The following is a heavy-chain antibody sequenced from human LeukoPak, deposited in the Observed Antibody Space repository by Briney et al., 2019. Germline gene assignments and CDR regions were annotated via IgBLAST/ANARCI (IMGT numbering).Heavy chain of an antibody. CDR3: AKWDYDSSGYYPFNY. CDR1: GFTFSSYA. CDR2: ISGSGGST. J-gene: IGHJ4*02. V-gene: IGHV3-23*01. D-gene: IGHD3-22*01. Sequence: GGSLRLSCAASGFTFSSYAMSWVRQAPGKGLEWVSAISGSGGSTYYADSVKGRFTISRDNSKNTLYLQMNSLRAEDTAVYYCAKWDYDSSGYYPFNYWGQGTLVTVSS.